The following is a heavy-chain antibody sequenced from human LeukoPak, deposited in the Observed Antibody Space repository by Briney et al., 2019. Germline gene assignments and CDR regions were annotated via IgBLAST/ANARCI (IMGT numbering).Heavy chain of an antibody. CDR3: ARTQLQNDAFDI. D-gene: IGHD2-2*01. Sequence: QSGGSLRLSCAASGFTFNSHVMHWVRQAPGKGLEYVSGINTNGGNTQYANSVKGRFTISRDNSKYTLYLQMGSLRPEDMAVYYCARTQLQNDAFDIWGQGTMVTVSS. J-gene: IGHJ3*02. CDR1: GFTFNSHV. V-gene: IGHV3-64*01. CDR2: INTNGGNT.